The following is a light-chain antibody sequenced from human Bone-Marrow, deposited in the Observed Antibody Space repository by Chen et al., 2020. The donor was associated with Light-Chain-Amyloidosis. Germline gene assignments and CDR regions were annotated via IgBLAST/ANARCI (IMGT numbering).Light chain of an antibody. Sequence: QSALTQPASVSGSPGQSITISCTGTSSDVGSYNLVSWYQQHPGKAPKLMIYEVSKRHAGVSNRFSGSKSGNTASLTISGLQAEDEADYYCCSYAGSSTPWVFGGGTKLTVL. CDR2: EVS. CDR1: SSDVGSYNL. CDR3: CSYAGSSTPWV. J-gene: IGLJ3*02. V-gene: IGLV2-23*02.